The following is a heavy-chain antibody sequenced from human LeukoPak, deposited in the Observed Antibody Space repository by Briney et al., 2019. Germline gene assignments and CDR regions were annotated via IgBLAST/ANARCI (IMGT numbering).Heavy chain of an antibody. CDR2: INQDGSEG. CDR1: GLTFGRYW. J-gene: IGHJ4*02. CDR3: VSRDCTAAACFASSFNCFDH. Sequence: GGSLRLSCAASGLTFGRYWLTWVRQAPGKGLEWVANINQDGSEGNYVDSVKGRFTISRDNAKSSLYLQMDSLKDEDTAVYHCVSRDCTAAACFASSFNCFDHWGQGSLVTVSS. D-gene: IGHD2-8*02. V-gene: IGHV3-7*03.